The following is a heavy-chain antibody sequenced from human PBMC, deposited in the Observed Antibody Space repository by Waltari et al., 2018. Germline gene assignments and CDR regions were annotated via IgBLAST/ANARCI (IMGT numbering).Heavy chain of an antibody. V-gene: IGHV3-11*01. D-gene: IGHD7-27*01. Sequence: QVQLVESGGDLVKPGGSLILSCVASVFTFSAYYMTWIRQAPGRGLEWVSYISGSADNVYYADSVKGRFTISRDNTKNSLYLQLNDVRSEDTALYYCARRIETSGALGYWGQGTLVTVSS. J-gene: IGHJ4*02. CDR3: ARRIETSGALGY. CDR2: ISGSADNV. CDR1: VFTFSAYY.